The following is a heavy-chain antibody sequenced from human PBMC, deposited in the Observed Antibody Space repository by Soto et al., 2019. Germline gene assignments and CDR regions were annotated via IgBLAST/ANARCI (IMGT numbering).Heavy chain of an antibody. CDR3: ARADRFSSGWYEEDYYGMDG. J-gene: IGHJ6*02. CDR2: IIPIFGTA. D-gene: IGHD6-19*01. Sequence: VQLVQSGAEVKKPGSSVKVSCKASGGTFSSYAISWVRQDPGQGLEWMGGIIPIFGTANYAQKFQGRVKISAAESTSTAYMELSSLGSEDTAVDYCARADRFSSGWYEEDYYGMDGWGQGTTVTVSS. CDR1: GGTFSSYA. V-gene: IGHV1-69*12.